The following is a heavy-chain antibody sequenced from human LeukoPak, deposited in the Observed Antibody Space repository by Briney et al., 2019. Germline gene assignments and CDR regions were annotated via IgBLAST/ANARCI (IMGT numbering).Heavy chain of an antibody. D-gene: IGHD3-3*01. V-gene: IGHV3-9*01. CDR1: GFTFDDYA. CDR2: ISWNSGSI. Sequence: GGSLRLSCAASGFTFDDYAMHWVRQAPGKGLEWVSGISWNSGSIGYADSVKGRFTISRDNAKNSLYLQMNSLRAEDTAVYYCARDMSGYDFWSGYGVDYWGQGTLVTVSS. CDR3: ARDMSGYDFWSGYGVDY. J-gene: IGHJ4*02.